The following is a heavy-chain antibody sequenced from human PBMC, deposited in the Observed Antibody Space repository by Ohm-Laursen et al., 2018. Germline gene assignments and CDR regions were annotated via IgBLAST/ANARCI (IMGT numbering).Heavy chain of an antibody. Sequence: TLSLTCTVSSVSISSYYWTWIRQPPGKGLEWIGYTYYSGSTNYSPSLRSRVTISLDTSKNQFSLKLSSVTAADTAVYYCARELAYYDSSGLDAFDIWGQGTMVTVSS. D-gene: IGHD3-22*01. CDR3: ARELAYYDSSGLDAFDI. CDR2: TYYSGST. J-gene: IGHJ3*02. V-gene: IGHV4-59*01. CDR1: SVSISSYY.